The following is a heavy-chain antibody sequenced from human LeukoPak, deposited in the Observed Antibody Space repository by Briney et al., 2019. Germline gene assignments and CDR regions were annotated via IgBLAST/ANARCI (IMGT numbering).Heavy chain of an antibody. J-gene: IGHJ5*02. CDR1: GFTVSSNY. D-gene: IGHD2-2*01. CDR3: ARAAYCSSTNCYDWFDP. V-gene: IGHV3-66*01. Sequence: GGSLRLSCAASGFTVSSNYMSWVRQAPGKGLEWVSVIYSGGSTYYADSVKGRFTISRDNSKNTLYLQMGSLRAEDTAVYYCARAAYCSSTNCYDWFDPWGQGTLVTVSS. CDR2: IYSGGST.